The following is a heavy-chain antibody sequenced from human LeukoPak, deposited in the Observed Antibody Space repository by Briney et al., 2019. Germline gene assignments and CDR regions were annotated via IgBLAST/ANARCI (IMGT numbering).Heavy chain of an antibody. CDR1: GGSISSSSYY. CDR2: IYYSGST. J-gene: IGHJ3*02. D-gene: IGHD6-13*01. V-gene: IGHV4-39*07. CDR3: ARNNQEAAAGLEFDI. Sequence: SETLSLTCTVSGGSISSSSYYWGWIRQPPGKGLEWIGSIYYSGSTNYNPSLKSRVTISVDTSKNQFSLKLSSVTAADTAVYYCARNNQEAAAGLEFDIWGQGTMVTVSS.